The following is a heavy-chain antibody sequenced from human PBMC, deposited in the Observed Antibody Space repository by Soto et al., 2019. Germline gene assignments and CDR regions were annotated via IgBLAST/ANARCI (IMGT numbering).Heavy chain of an antibody. V-gene: IGHV3-30-3*02. D-gene: IGHD2-15*01. CDR1: GFTFSSYA. Sequence: PGGSLRLSCAASGFTFSSYAMHWVRQAPGKGLEWVAVISYDGSNKYYADSVKGRFTISRDNSKNTLYLQMNSLRAEDTAVYYCAKSGCSGGSCYSWYPWFDPWGQGTLVTVSS. CDR3: AKSGCSGGSCYSWYPWFDP. CDR2: ISYDGSNK. J-gene: IGHJ5*02.